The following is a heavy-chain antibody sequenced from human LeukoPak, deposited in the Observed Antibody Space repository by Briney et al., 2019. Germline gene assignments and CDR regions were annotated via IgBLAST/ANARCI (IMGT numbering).Heavy chain of an antibody. V-gene: IGHV1-69*02. CDR2: IIPILGIA. J-gene: IGHJ3*02. CDR1: GGTFSSYT. Sequence: ASVKVSCKASGGTFSSYTISWVRQAPGQGLEWMGRIIPILGIANYAQKFQGRVTITADKSTSTAYMELSSLGSEDTAVYYCASEHYCSSTSCYGDAFDIWGQGTMVTVSS. D-gene: IGHD2-2*01. CDR3: ASEHYCSSTSCYGDAFDI.